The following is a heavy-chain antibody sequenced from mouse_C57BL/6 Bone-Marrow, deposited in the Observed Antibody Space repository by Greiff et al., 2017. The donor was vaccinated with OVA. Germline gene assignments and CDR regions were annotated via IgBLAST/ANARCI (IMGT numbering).Heavy chain of an antibody. V-gene: IGHV14-4*01. J-gene: IGHJ2*01. Sequence: EVQLQQSGAELVRPGASVKLSCTASGFNIKDDYMHWVKQRPEQGLEWIGWIDPENGDTEYASKFQGKATITADTSSNTAYLQLSSLTSEDTAVYYCTTPYGNYKNYFDYWGQGTTLTVSS. D-gene: IGHD2-1*01. CDR1: GFNIKDDY. CDR2: IDPENGDT. CDR3: TTPYGNYKNYFDY.